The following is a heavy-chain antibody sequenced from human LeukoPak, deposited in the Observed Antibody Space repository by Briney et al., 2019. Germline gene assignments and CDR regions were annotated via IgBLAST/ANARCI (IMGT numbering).Heavy chain of an antibody. CDR2: IYSSGST. D-gene: IGHD3-3*01. CDR1: GDSISSFY. CDR3: ARDRTHYDFWSGYRPGWFDP. J-gene: IGHJ5*02. Sequence: SETLSLTCTVSGDSISSFYWSWIRQPAGKGLEWIGRIYSSGSTNYNPSLKSRVTISVDTSKNQFSLKLSSVTAADTAVYYCARDRTHYDFWSGYRPGWFDPWGQGTLVTVSS. V-gene: IGHV4-4*07.